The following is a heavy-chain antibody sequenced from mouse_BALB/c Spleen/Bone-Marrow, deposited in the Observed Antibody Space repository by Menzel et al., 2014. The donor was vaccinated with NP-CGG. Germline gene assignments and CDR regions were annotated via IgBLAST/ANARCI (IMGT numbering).Heavy chain of an antibody. CDR3: APYYYGRWFTY. CDR2: IDPANGNT. D-gene: IGHD1-1*01. Sequence: VHVKQSGAELVKPGASVKLSCTASGFNIKDPYMHWVKQRPEQGLEWIGRIDPANGNTKYDPKFQGKATITADTSSNTAYLQLSSLTSEDTAVYYCAPYYYGRWFTYWGKGLWSLSLQ. V-gene: IGHV14-3*02. J-gene: IGHJ3*01. CDR1: GFNIKDPY.